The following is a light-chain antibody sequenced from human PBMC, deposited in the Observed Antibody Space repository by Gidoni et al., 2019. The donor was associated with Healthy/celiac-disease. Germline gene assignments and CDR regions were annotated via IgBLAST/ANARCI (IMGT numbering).Light chain of an antibody. CDR1: SSDVGGYNY. J-gene: IGLJ3*02. CDR3: SSYTSSSTLVV. Sequence: QSALTQPASVSGSPVQSITISCTGTSSDVGGYNYVSWYQQHPGKAPKLMIYDVSNRPSVVSNRFSGSKSGNTASLTISGLQAEDEADYYCSSYTSSSTLVVFGGGTKLTVL. V-gene: IGLV2-14*01. CDR2: DVS.